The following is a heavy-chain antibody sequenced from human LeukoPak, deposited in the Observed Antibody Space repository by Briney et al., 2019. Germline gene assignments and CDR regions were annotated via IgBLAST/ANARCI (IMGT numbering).Heavy chain of an antibody. D-gene: IGHD3-3*01. CDR2: INHSGST. Sequence: PSETLSLTCTVYGGSFSGYYWSWIRQPPGKGLEWIGEINHSGSTNYNPSLESRVTISVDTSKNQSSLKLSSVTAADTAVYYCARGRHDFWSGYMGMIDYWGQGTLATVSS. CDR1: GGSFSGYY. V-gene: IGHV4-34*01. J-gene: IGHJ4*02. CDR3: ARGRHDFWSGYMGMIDY.